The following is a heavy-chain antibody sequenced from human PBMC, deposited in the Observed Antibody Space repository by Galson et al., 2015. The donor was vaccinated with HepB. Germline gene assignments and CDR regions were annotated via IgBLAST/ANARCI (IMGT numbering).Heavy chain of an antibody. CDR1: GYTFNSYY. CDR2: LNPSSGST. Sequence: SVKVSCKASGYTFNSYYMYWVRQAPGQGLEWMGILNPSSGSTSFAQKFQGRVTMTRDTSTSTVYLELNSLRSEDTAVYYCAREGVSGPDCGGECYSFDHWGQGARVIVSS. CDR3: AREGVSGPDCGGECYSFDH. J-gene: IGHJ4*02. V-gene: IGHV1-46*02. D-gene: IGHD2-21*01.